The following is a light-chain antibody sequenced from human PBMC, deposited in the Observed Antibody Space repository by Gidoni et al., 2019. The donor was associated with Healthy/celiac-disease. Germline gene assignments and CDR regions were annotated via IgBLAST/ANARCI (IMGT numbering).Light chain of an antibody. V-gene: IGKV3-20*01. J-gene: IGKJ4*01. CDR1: QSASSSY. Sequence: TQSPGTLSLSPGERATLSCRASQSASSSYLAWYQQKPGQAPRLLIYGASSRATGIPDRFSGSGSGTDFTLTISRLEPEDFAVYYCQQYGSPFXGXTKVEIK. CDR2: GAS. CDR3: QQYGSP.